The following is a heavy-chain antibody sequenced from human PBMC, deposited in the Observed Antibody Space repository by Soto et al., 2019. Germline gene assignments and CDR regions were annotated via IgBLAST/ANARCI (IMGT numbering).Heavy chain of an antibody. J-gene: IGHJ6*03. Sequence: PSQTLSLTCAISGDSVSSNSAAWNWIRQSPSRGLEWLGRTYYRSKWYNDYAVSVKSRITINPDTSKNQFSLQLNSVTPEDTAVYYCARDRVPAAASDYYYYYYMDVWGKGTTVTVSS. D-gene: IGHD6-13*01. CDR2: TYYRSKWYN. CDR3: ARDRVPAAASDYYYYYYMDV. CDR1: GDSVSSNSAA. V-gene: IGHV6-1*01.